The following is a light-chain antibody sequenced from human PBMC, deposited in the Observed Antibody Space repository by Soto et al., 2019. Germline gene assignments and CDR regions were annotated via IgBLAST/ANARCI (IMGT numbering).Light chain of an antibody. CDR3: QQRSNWLFT. J-gene: IGKJ4*01. Sequence: EIVLTQSPATLSLSPGERATLSSRASQSVSSYLAWYQQKPGQAPRLLIYDASNRATGIPARFSGSGSGKDFTLTISSLEPEDFAVYYCQQRSNWLFTFGGGTKVEIK. CDR2: DAS. V-gene: IGKV3-11*01. CDR1: QSVSSY.